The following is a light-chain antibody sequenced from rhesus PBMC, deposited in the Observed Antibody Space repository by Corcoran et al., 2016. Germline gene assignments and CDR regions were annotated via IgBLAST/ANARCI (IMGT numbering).Light chain of an antibody. CDR2: EVS. V-gene: IGKV2-104*02. CDR3: MQALEFPWT. CDR1: QSLLDSEDGNTY. Sequence: DIVMTQTPLSLPVTPGEPASISCRSSQSLLDSEDGNTYLDWYLQKPGQSPQLLIYEVSNRASGVPDRVSGRGSDTDFTLKSSRVEAEDVGVYYCMQALEFPWTFDQGTKVEIK. J-gene: IGKJ1*01.